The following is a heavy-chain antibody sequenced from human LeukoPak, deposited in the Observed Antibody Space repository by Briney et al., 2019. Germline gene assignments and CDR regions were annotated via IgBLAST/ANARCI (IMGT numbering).Heavy chain of an antibody. CDR1: GGTFSSYA. D-gene: IGHD3-10*01. V-gene: IGHV1-69*13. J-gene: IGHJ4*02. CDR3: ARWYYGTGRSLVC. Sequence: ASVKVSCKASGGTFSSYAITWVRQAPGQGLEWMGGIIPIFDIPHYAQKFQGRVTITADESTSTAYMELRSLRSDDTAVYYCARWYYGTGRSLVCWGQGTLVTVSS. CDR2: IIPIFDIP.